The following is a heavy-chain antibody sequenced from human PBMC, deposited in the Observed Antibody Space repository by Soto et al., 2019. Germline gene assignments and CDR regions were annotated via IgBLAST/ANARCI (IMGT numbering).Heavy chain of an antibody. V-gene: IGHV4-31*03. J-gene: IGHJ5*02. CDR3: ARSVDP. Sequence: SETLSLTCTVSGASISSGGYYWGWIRQHPGKGLEWIGFIYYIGTSYYNPSLESRITLSVDTSKNHFPLNLTSVTAADTAVYYCARSVDPWGQGTLVTVSS. CDR1: GASISSGGYY. CDR2: IYYIGTS.